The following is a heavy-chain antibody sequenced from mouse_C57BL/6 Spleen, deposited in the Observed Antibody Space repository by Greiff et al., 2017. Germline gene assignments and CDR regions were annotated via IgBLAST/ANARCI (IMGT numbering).Heavy chain of an antibody. Sequence: VKLQESGPELVKPGASVKISCKASGYAFSSSWMNWVKQRPGKGLEWIGRIYPGDGDTNYNGKFKGKATLTADKSSSTAYMQLSSLTSEDSAVYFCAKGEYGNQEYAMDYWGQGTSVTVSS. J-gene: IGHJ4*01. CDR2: IYPGDGDT. D-gene: IGHD1-1*01. CDR1: GYAFSSSW. V-gene: IGHV1-82*01. CDR3: AKGEYGNQEYAMDY.